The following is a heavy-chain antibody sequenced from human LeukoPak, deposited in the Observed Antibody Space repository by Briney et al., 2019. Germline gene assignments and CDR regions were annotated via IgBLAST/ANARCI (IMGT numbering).Heavy chain of an antibody. CDR3: ASPITIFGVVIPLDY. Sequence: ASVKVSCKASGYTFTGYYMHWVRQAPGQGLEWMGWINPNSGGTNYAQKFQGRVTMTRDTSISTAYMELSRLRSDDTAVYYCASPITIFGVVIPLDYWGQGTLVTVSS. D-gene: IGHD3-3*01. CDR2: INPNSGGT. V-gene: IGHV1-2*02. CDR1: GYTFTGYY. J-gene: IGHJ4*02.